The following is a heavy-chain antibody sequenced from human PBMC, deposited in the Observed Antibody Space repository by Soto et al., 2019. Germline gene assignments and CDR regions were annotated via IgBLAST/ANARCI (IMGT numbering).Heavy chain of an antibody. Sequence: GGSLRLSCAASGFTFSSYSMNWVRQAPGKGLEWVSSISSSSSYIYYADSVKGRFTISRDNAKNSLYLQMNSLRAEDTAVYYCARDLYCSGGSCYSPGMDVWGQGTTVTVSS. V-gene: IGHV3-21*04. D-gene: IGHD2-15*01. CDR1: GFTFSSYS. CDR3: ARDLYCSGGSCYSPGMDV. CDR2: ISSSSSYI. J-gene: IGHJ6*02.